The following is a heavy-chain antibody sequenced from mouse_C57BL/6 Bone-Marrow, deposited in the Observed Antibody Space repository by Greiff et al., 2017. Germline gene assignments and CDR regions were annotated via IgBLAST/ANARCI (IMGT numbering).Heavy chain of an antibody. CDR3: AREGDYYGSSRYYFDY. CDR1: GFTFSSYA. V-gene: IGHV5-4*01. Sequence: EVQRVESGGGLVKPGGSLKLSCAASGFTFSSYAMSWVRQTPEKRLEWVATISDGGSYTYYPDNVKGRFTISRDNAKNNLYLQLSHLKSEDTAMYYCAREGDYYGSSRYYFDYWGQGTTLTVSS. J-gene: IGHJ2*01. CDR2: ISDGGSYT. D-gene: IGHD1-1*01.